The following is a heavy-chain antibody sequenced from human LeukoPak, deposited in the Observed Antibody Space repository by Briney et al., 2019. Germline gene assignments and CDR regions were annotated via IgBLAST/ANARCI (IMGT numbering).Heavy chain of an antibody. Sequence: ADPLSLPHTVRGGPMSRYHVSLIREPARKGPELNGRIYTSGSTNYNPSLKSRVTMSVDTSKNQFSLKLSSVTAADTAVYYCARTSIAAAGGFDYWGQGTLVTVSS. CDR2: IYTSGST. V-gene: IGHV4-4*07. CDR3: ARTSIAAAGGFDY. D-gene: IGHD6-13*01. J-gene: IGHJ4*02. CDR1: GGPMSRYH.